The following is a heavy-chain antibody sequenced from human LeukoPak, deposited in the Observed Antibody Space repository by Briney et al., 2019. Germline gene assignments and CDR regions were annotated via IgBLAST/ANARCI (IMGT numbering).Heavy chain of an antibody. Sequence: ASVKVSCKASGGTFSSYAISWVRQAPGQGLEWMGWISAYNGNTNYAQKLQGRVTMTIDTSTSTAYMELRSLRSDDTAVYYCARGGDGDILTGLVFDYWGQGTLVTVSS. D-gene: IGHD3-9*01. J-gene: IGHJ4*02. V-gene: IGHV1-18*01. CDR2: ISAYNGNT. CDR1: GGTFSSYA. CDR3: ARGGDGDILTGLVFDY.